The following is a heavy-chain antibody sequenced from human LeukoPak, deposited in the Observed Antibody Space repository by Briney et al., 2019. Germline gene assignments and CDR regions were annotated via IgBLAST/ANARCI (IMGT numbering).Heavy chain of an antibody. CDR2: INPSGGST. J-gene: IGHJ5*02. D-gene: IGHD3-10*01. V-gene: IGHV1-46*01. Sequence: ASVKVSCKASGYTFTSYYMHWERQAPGQGLEWMGIINPSGGSTSYAQKFQGRVTMTRDTSTSTVYMELSSLRSEDTAVYYCARDLGSGSYLNWFDPWGQGTLVTVSS. CDR3: ARDLGSGSYLNWFDP. CDR1: GYTFTSYY.